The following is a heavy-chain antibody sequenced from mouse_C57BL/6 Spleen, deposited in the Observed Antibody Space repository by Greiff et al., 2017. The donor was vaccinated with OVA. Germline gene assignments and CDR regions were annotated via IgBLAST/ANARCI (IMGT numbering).Heavy chain of an antibody. CDR3: ARPPAVGSSYSFAY. CDR2: IYPGDGDT. D-gene: IGHD1-1*01. Sequence: QVQLQQSGAELVKPGASVKISCKASGYAFSSYWMNWVKQRPGKGLEWIGQIYPGDGDTNYNGKFKGKATLTADKSSSTAYMQLSSLTTEASAVFFCARPPAVGSSYSFAYWGQGTLVTVSA. CDR1: GYAFSSYW. V-gene: IGHV1-80*01. J-gene: IGHJ3*01.